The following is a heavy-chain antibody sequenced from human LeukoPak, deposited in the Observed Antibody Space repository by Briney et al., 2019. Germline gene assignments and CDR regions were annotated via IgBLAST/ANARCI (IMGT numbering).Heavy chain of an antibody. CDR1: GGSISIYY. CDR2: IYISGST. Sequence: SETLSLTCTVSGGSISIYYWSWIRQPAGKGLEWIGRIYISGSTNYNPSLKSRVTISVDTSKNQFSLKLSSVTAADTAVYYCARDGYGDYMPYWYFDLWGRGTLVTVSS. CDR3: ARDGYGDYMPYWYFDL. D-gene: IGHD4-17*01. J-gene: IGHJ2*01. V-gene: IGHV4-4*07.